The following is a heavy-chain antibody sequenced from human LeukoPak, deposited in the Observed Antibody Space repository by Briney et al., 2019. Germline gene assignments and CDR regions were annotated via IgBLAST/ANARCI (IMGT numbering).Heavy chain of an antibody. D-gene: IGHD1-14*01. CDR2: ICYTGNT. V-gene: IGHV4-30-2*03. CDR3: ARHKSGIDWFDP. J-gene: IGHJ5*02. CDR1: GGSISSGGYY. Sequence: SQTLSLTCTVSGGSISSGGYYWSWIRQPPGKGLECVGVICYTGNTYYNPSLKSRVTISVDTSKNQFSLRLSSVTAADTAVYYCARHKSGIDWFDPWGQGTLVTVSS.